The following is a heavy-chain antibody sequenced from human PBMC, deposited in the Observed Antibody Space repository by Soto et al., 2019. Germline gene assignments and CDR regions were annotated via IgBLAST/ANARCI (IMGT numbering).Heavy chain of an antibody. V-gene: IGHV2-5*02. D-gene: IGHD3-3*01. Sequence: QITLKESGPTLVNPTQTLTLTCTFSGFSLSTSGVGVGWIRQPPGKALEWLALIYWDDDKRYSPSLKSRLTITKDNSKNQVVLTMTSMDPVDTATYYCARDFWSGWADYWREGTLVTVSS. J-gene: IGHJ4*02. CDR1: GFSLSTSGVG. CDR3: ARDFWSGWADY. CDR2: IYWDDDK.